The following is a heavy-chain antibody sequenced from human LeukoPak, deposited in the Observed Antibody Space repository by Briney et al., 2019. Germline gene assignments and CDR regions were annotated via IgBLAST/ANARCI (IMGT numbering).Heavy chain of an antibody. CDR1: GYSFTNYW. D-gene: IGHD6-19*01. CDR3: ARHYIEVAPFDY. V-gene: IGHV5-51*01. J-gene: IGHJ4*02. CDR2: IYPADSDA. Sequence: GESLKISCKGSGYSFTNYWIAWMRQMPGKGLEWMGIIYPADSDARYSPSFQGQVTISADKSINTAYLQWSSLKASDTAMYYCARHYIEVAPFDYWGQGTLVTVSS.